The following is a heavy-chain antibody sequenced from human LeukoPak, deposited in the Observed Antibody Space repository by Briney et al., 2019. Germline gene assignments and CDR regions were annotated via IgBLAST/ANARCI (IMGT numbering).Heavy chain of an antibody. CDR1: GGSISSYY. CDR3: ARGGNSWYADY. Sequence: PSETLSLTCTVSGGSISSYYWSWIRQPPEKGLEWIGYIHYSGSTSYNPSLKSRVTMSVDTSNNQFSLKVSSVTAADTAVYYCARGGNSWYADYWGQGTLVTVSS. CDR2: IHYSGST. D-gene: IGHD6-13*01. J-gene: IGHJ4*02. V-gene: IGHV4-59*01.